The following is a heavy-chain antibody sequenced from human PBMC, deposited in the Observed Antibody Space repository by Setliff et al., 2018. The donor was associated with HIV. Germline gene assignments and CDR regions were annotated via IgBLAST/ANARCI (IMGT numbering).Heavy chain of an antibody. CDR2: MNPNSGNT. V-gene: IGHV1-8*01. Sequence: ASVKVSCKASGYTFSSNDINWVRQATGQGLEWMGWMNPNSGNTGYAQKFQGRVTMTRDTSISTAYMELNNLKFEDTAVYYCARARRDSYDRGRRNHYYIDVWGEGTTVTVSS. J-gene: IGHJ6*03. CDR1: GYTFSSND. D-gene: IGHD3-22*01. CDR3: ARARRDSYDRGRRNHYYIDV.